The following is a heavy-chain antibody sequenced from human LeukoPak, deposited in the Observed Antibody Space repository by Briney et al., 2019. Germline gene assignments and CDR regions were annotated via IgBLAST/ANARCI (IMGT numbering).Heavy chain of an antibody. D-gene: IGHD4-23*01. V-gene: IGHV3-20*01. Sequence: PGGSLRLSCAASGFTFDDYGMSWVRQAPGKGLEWVSGINWNGGSTGYADSVKGRFTISRDNAKNSLYLQMNSLRAEDTALYHCARVPWGELRWSTFDYWGQGTLVTVSS. CDR3: ARVPWGELRWSTFDY. CDR2: INWNGGST. CDR1: GFTFDDYG. J-gene: IGHJ4*02.